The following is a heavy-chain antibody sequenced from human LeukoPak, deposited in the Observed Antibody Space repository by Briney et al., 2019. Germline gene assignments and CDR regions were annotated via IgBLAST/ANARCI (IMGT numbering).Heavy chain of an antibody. CDR3: ARHQGHDFYDSSGYYSFDY. J-gene: IGHJ4*02. D-gene: IGHD3-22*01. Sequence: SETLSLTCIVSGGSINNYYWSWIRQPPGKGLEWIGYIYYTGSTNYSPSLKSRVTISTDTSKNQFSLKLRSVTAADTAVYFCARHQGHDFYDSSGYYSFDYWGQGTLVTVSS. CDR2: IYYTGST. V-gene: IGHV4-59*08. CDR1: GGSINNYY.